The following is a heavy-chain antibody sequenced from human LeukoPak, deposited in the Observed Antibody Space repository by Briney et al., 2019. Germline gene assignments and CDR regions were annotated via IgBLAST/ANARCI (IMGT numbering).Heavy chain of an antibody. V-gene: IGHV4-34*01. CDR3: ARGRGVWGSYRPFSDY. J-gene: IGHJ4*02. CDR1: GVSFSGYY. CDR2: INHSGST. D-gene: IGHD3-16*02. Sequence: SETLSLTCAVYGVSFSGYYWSWIRQPPGKGLEWIGEINHSGSTNYNPSLKSRVTISVDTSKNQFSLKLSSVTAADTAVYYCARGRGVWGSYRPFSDYWGQGTLVTVSS.